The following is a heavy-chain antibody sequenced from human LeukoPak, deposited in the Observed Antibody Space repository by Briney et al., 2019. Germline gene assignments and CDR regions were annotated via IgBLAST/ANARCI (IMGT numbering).Heavy chain of an antibody. V-gene: IGHV3-74*01. D-gene: IGHD6-6*01. CDR2: INTDESLI. CDR3: ARDGGEQLVGPFDY. J-gene: IGHJ4*02. Sequence: GGSLRLSCAVSGFTFSTYWMHWVRQAPGKGLVWVSRINTDESLINYADSVKGRFTISRDNSKNTLYLQMNSLRAEDTAVYYCARDGGEQLVGPFDYWGQGTLVTVSS. CDR1: GFTFSTYW.